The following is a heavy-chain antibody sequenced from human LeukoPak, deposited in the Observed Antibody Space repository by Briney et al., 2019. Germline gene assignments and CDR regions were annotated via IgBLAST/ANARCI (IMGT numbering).Heavy chain of an antibody. Sequence: PGGSLRLSCAASGFTFDDYAMHWVRQAPGKGLEWVSLISGDGGSTYYADSVKGRFTISRDNSKNSLYLQMNSLRAEDTAVYYCARDLRSPTYWGQGTLVTVSS. J-gene: IGHJ4*02. D-gene: IGHD3-3*01. CDR1: GFTFDDYA. CDR2: ISGDGGST. V-gene: IGHV3-43*02. CDR3: ARDLRSPTY.